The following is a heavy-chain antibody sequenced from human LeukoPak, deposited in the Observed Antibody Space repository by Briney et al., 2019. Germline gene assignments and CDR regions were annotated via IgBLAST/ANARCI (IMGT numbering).Heavy chain of an antibody. CDR1: GFTFSSYG. CDR2: ISYDGSNK. V-gene: IGHV3-30*18. Sequence: GGSLRLSCAASGFTFSSYGMHWVRQAPGKGLEWVAVISYDGSNKYYADSVKGRFTISRDNSKNTLYLQMNSPRAEDTAVYYCAKDGGSGYSYGRLAHTLPYWGQGTLVTVSS. CDR3: AKDGGSGYSYGRLAHTLPY. D-gene: IGHD5-18*01. J-gene: IGHJ4*02.